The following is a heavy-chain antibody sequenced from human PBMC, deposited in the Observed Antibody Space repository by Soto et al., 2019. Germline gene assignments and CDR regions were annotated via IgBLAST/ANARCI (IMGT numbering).Heavy chain of an antibody. Sequence: GGSLRFSCSASGFTFGSYAMHWVRQAPGKGLEYVSAISSDGGSTYYADSVKGRFTITRDNSKNTLYLQMSSLRAEDTAVYYCATASQYDHYDILTGYDAFDFWGQGTMVTVSS. CDR1: GFTFGSYA. V-gene: IGHV3-64*04. D-gene: IGHD3-9*01. CDR3: ATASQYDHYDILTGYDAFDF. CDR2: ISSDGGST. J-gene: IGHJ3*01.